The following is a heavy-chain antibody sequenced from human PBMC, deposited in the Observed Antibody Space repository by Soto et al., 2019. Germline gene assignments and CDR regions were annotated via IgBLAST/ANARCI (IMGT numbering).Heavy chain of an antibody. D-gene: IGHD2-21*01. V-gene: IGHV1-69*01. CDR3: ARGGDGYNIGAVY. CDR2: IIPKLGSA. J-gene: IGHJ4*02. CDR1: GGGNLRDYR. Sequence: QVQLVQSGAEVKEPGSSVKVSCKASGGGNLRDYRTTWVRRAPGQGLEWMGGIIPKLGSANYAQHFQGRVTVIGDQATNTVYMELRSLRPDDPAVYYCARGGDGYNIGAVYWGQGTPVTVSS.